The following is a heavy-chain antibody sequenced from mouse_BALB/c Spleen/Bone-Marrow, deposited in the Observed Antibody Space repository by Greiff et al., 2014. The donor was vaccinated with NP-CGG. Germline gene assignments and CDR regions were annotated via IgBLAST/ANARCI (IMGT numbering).Heavy chain of an antibody. CDR2: INPYNDGT. CDR3: ARGGYYGTSLYWYFDV. Sequence: VQLQQSGPELVKPGASVKMSCKASGYTFTSYVIHWVKQKPGQGLEWIGYINPYNDGTKYNGKFKGKATLTSDKSSSTAYMELSSLTSGDSAVYYCARGGYYGTSLYWYFDVWGAGTTVAVSS. V-gene: IGHV1-14*01. D-gene: IGHD1-1*01. CDR1: GYTFTSYV. J-gene: IGHJ1*01.